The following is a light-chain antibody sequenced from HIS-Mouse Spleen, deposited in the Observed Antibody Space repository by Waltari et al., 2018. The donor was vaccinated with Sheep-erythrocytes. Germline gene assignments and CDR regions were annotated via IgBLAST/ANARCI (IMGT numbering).Light chain of an antibody. Sequence: EIVLTQSPATLSLSPGERATLSCRASQSVSSYLAWYQQKPGQAPRLLIYDASNRATGIPARFSGMESGADFTLTISSIEPEDFAVYYCQQRSNWYTFGQGTKLEIK. V-gene: IGKV3-11*01. J-gene: IGKJ2*01. CDR1: QSVSSY. CDR2: DAS. CDR3: QQRSNWYT.